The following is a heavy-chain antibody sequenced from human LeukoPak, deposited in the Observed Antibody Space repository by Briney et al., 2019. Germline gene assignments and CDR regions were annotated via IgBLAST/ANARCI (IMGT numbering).Heavy chain of an antibody. CDR3: ARGVLAGATGNWFDP. V-gene: IGHV1-2*02. J-gene: IGHJ5*02. Sequence: GASVKVSCKASGYTFTGYYMHWVRQAPGQGLEWMGWINPNSGGTNYAQKFRGRVTMTRDTSISTAYMELSRLRSDDTAVYYCARGVLAGATGNWFDPWGQGTLVTVSS. CDR2: INPNSGGT. D-gene: IGHD1-26*01. CDR1: GYTFTGYY.